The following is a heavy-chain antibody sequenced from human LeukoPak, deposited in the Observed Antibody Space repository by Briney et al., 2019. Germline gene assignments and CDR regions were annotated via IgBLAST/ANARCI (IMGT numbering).Heavy chain of an antibody. Sequence: SETLSLTCTVSGYSISSGYYWGWIRQPPGKGLEWIVSIYHSASTYYNPSLKSRVTRSVDTSKNQFSLKLSSVTAADTAVYYCASLPMIVVALGEDYWGQGTLVTVSS. CDR2: IYHSAST. D-gene: IGHD3-22*01. CDR1: GYSISSGYY. CDR3: ASLPMIVVALGEDY. J-gene: IGHJ4*02. V-gene: IGHV4-38-2*02.